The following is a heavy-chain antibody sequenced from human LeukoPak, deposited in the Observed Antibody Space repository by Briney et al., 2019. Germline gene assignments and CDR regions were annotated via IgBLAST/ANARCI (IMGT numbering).Heavy chain of an antibody. CDR2: NYYSGST. Sequence: PSETLSLTCTVPGGSISSYYWSWIRQPPGEGLGWIGYNYYSGSTNYNPSLKSRVTISVDTSKNQFSLKLSSVTAADTAVYYCARARRQTYYFDYWGQGTLVTVSS. V-gene: IGHV4-59*01. CDR1: GGSISSYY. D-gene: IGHD5-24*01. J-gene: IGHJ4*02. CDR3: ARARRQTYYFDY.